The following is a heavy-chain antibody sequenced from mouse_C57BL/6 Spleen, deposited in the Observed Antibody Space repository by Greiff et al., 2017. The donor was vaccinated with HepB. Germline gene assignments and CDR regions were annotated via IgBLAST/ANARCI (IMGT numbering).Heavy chain of an antibody. CDR2: ISNGGGST. D-gene: IGHD1-1*01. Sequence: DVHLVESGGGLVQPGGSLKLSCAASGFTFSDYYMYWVRQTPEKRLEWVAYISNGGGSTYYPDTVKGRFTISRDNAKNTLYLQMSRLKSEDTAMYDCARRDYYGSSYYFDYWGQGTTLTVSS. J-gene: IGHJ2*01. V-gene: IGHV5-12*01. CDR3: ARRDYYGSSYYFDY. CDR1: GFTFSDYY.